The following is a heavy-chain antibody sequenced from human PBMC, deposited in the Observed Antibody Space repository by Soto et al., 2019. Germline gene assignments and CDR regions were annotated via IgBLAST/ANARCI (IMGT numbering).Heavy chain of an antibody. D-gene: IGHD3-9*01. CDR1: GFTFSSYA. Sequence: GGSLRLSCAASGFTFSSYAMSWVRQAPGKGLEWVSAISGSGGSTYYADSVKGRFTSSRDNSKNTRYLQMNSLSAEDTAVYYCAKDPPPSYDILTGYLDYWGHGTLVTVSS. CDR2: ISGSGGST. V-gene: IGHV3-23*01. J-gene: IGHJ4*01. CDR3: AKDPPPSYDILTGYLDY.